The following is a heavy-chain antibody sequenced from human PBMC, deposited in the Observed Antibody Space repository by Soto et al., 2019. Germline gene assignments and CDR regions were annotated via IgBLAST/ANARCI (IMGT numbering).Heavy chain of an antibody. CDR2: INAGNGNT. Sequence: QVQLVQSGAEVKKPGASVKVSCKASGYTFTSYAMHWVRQAPGQRLEWMGWINAGNGNTKYSQKFQGRVTITRDKSASTAYMELISLRSEDTAVYYCARGSDYGDYYWGQGTLVTVSS. D-gene: IGHD4-17*01. CDR1: GYTFTSYA. V-gene: IGHV1-3*01. CDR3: ARGSDYGDYY. J-gene: IGHJ4*02.